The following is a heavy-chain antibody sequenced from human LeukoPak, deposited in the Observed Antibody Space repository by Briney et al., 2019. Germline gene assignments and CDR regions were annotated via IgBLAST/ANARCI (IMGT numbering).Heavy chain of an antibody. Sequence: GGSLRLSCAASGFNFNKYDMTWARQAPGKGLEWVSTITGRSDKTYYTDSVKGRFVASRDNSKDTLYLQMNSLRAEDTALYYCAKGGWLDDLGQGALVTVSS. CDR1: GFNFNKYD. CDR2: ITGRSDKT. D-gene: IGHD6-19*01. V-gene: IGHV3-23*01. J-gene: IGHJ4*02. CDR3: AKGGWLDD.